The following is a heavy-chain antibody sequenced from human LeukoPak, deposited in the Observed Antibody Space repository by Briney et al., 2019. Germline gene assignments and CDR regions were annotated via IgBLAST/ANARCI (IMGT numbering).Heavy chain of an antibody. CDR2: VSSTGAT. D-gene: IGHD4-17*01. CDR1: GGSINTYY. J-gene: IGHJ4*02. CDR3: ARQPDYGEQVFDY. V-gene: IGHV4-59*08. Sequence: SETLSLTCIVSGGSINTYYWTWIRQPPGKGLEWIGCVSSTGATNYNPSLKSRVTMSLDTSQKQFSLKLTSVTAADTALYYCARQPDYGEQVFDYWGQGILVTVSS.